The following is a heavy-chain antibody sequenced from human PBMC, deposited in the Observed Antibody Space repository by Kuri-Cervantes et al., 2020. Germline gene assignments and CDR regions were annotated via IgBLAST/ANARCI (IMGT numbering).Heavy chain of an antibody. V-gene: IGHV3-7*03. D-gene: IGHD5-18*01. CDR3: AKDISERVDTAIAIDY. CDR1: GFTFSSYW. J-gene: IGHJ4*02. CDR2: IKQDGSEK. Sequence: GESLEISCAASGFTFSSYWMSWVRQAPGKGLEWVANIKQDGSEKYYVDSVKGRFTISRDNAKNSLYLQMNSLRAEDTALYYCAKDISERVDTAIAIDYWGQGTLVTVSS.